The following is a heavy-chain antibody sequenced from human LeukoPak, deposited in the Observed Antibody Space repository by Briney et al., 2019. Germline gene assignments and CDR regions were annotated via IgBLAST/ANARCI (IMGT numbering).Heavy chain of an antibody. CDR1: GFTVSSNY. CDR3: ARADGTGGPYDY. Sequence: PGGSLRLSCAVSGFTVSSNYMSRVRQAPGKELEWVSVIYSGGSTHYADSVKGRFTISRDNSKNTVFLQMNSLRAEDTAVYYCARADGTGGPYDYWGQGTLVTVSS. V-gene: IGHV3-53*01. D-gene: IGHD3/OR15-3a*01. CDR2: IYSGGST. J-gene: IGHJ4*02.